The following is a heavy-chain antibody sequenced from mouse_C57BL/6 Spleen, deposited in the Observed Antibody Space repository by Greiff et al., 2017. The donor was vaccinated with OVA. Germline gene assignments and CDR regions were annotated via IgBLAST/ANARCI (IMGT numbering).Heavy chain of an antibody. CDR3: ARRGYGSSYDWYFDV. V-gene: IGHV1-22*01. Sequence: LKQSGPELVKPGASVKMSCKASGYTFTDYNMHWVKQSHGKSLEWIGYINPNNGGTSYNQKFKGKATLTVNKSSSTAYMELRSLTSEDSAVYYCARRGYGSSYDWYFDVWGTGTTVTVSS. D-gene: IGHD1-1*01. CDR2: INPNNGGT. J-gene: IGHJ1*03. CDR1: GYTFTDYN.